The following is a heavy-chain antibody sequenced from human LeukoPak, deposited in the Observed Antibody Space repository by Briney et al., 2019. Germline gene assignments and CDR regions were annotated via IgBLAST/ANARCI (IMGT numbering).Heavy chain of an antibody. CDR2: IHHSGSI. V-gene: IGHV4-38-2*02. D-gene: IGHD3-3*01. J-gene: IGHJ4*02. Sequence: SETLSLTCTVSGYSISSGSYWGWIRQPPGKGLEWIGSIHHSGSIYNNPSLKSRVTISVDTSKSQFSLKLSSVTAADTAVYYCARAFGVVIYFDYWGQGTLATVSS. CDR1: GYSISSGSY. CDR3: ARAFGVVIYFDY.